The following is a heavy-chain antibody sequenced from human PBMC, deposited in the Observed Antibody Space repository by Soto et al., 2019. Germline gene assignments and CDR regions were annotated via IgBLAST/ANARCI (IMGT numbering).Heavy chain of an antibody. V-gene: IGHV1-69*13. CDR3: ASTSTRYSYGSVFDY. CDR2: IIPIFGTA. J-gene: IGHJ4*02. CDR1: GGTFSSYA. D-gene: IGHD5-18*01. Sequence: SVKVSCKASGGTFSSYAISWVRQAPGQGLEWMGGIIPIFGTANYAQKFQGRVTITADESTSTAYMELSSLRSEDTAVYYCASTSTRYSYGSVFDYWGQGTLVTVSS.